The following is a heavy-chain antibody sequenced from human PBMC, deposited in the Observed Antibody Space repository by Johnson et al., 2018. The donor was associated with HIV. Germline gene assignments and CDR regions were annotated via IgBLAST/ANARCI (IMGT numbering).Heavy chain of an antibody. CDR1: GFTFSSYG. J-gene: IGHJ3*02. D-gene: IGHD3-10*01. V-gene: IGHV3-NL1*01. CDR3: ARVFVDDEDTWVNYYDALDI. CDR2: IFSDGTT. Sequence: QVQLVESGGGVVQPGGSLRLSCAASGFTFSSYGMHWVRQAPGKGLEWVSVIFSDGTTYYAGSVKGRFTISRDNSKNTLYLQMNSLRDEDPAVYYCARVFVDDEDTWVNYYDALDIWGQGTMVTVSS.